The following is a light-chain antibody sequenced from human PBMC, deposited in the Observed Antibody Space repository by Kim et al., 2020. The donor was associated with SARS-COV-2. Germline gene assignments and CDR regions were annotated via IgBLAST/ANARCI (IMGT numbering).Light chain of an antibody. J-gene: IGLJ2*01. Sequence: GQRVTISCSGSSSNIGSNTVAWYRKLPGTAPKLRIYSDKKRPSGVHDRFSGSKSGTSASLAISGLQSEDDADYYCAGWDDTLNGVVFGGGTQLTVL. CDR2: SDK. CDR1: SSNIGSNT. V-gene: IGLV1-44*01. CDR3: AGWDDTLNGVV.